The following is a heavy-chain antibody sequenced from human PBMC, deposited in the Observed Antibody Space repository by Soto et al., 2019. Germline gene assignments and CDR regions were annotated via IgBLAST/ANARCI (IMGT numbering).Heavy chain of an antibody. CDR1: GGSISIYY. V-gene: IGHV4-59*01. J-gene: IGHJ6*03. CDR3: ARDNCSGASCSYYQYMDV. D-gene: IGHD2-15*01. Sequence: QVQLQESGPGLMKPSETLSLTCTVSGGSISIYYWSWIRQSPGKGLEWIGPIFYTGRTNYNPSLKSRVTMSVDTSKNQFSLKLNSVTAADTAVYYCARDNCSGASCSYYQYMDVWGRGTTVTVSS. CDR2: IFYTGRT.